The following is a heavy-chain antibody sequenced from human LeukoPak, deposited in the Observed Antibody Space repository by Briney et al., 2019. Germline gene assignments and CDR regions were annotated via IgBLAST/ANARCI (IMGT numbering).Heavy chain of an antibody. V-gene: IGHV4-59*12. CDR2: IYYSGSA. Sequence: KPSETLSLTCTVSGGSISSYYWSWIRQPPGKGLEWIGYIYYSGSANCNPSLKSRVTISVDTSKNQFSLKLSSVTAADTAVYYCARAPVEMATIMGDNAFDIWGQGTMVTVSS. CDR1: GGSISSYY. CDR3: ARAPVEMATIMGDNAFDI. J-gene: IGHJ3*02. D-gene: IGHD5-24*01.